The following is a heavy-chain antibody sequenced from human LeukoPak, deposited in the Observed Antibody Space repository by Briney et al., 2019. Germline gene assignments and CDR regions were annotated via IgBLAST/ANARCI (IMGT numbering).Heavy chain of an antibody. D-gene: IGHD5-12*01. Sequence: PGGSLRLSCAASGFMFRDAAMTWVRQAPGKGLDWVALIASSGLNTYYADSVRGRFTISRDNSKNTLSLQMNSLRVEDTAIYYCARDIELSTWGLGTLVTVSS. CDR3: ARDIELST. J-gene: IGHJ3*01. V-gene: IGHV3-23*01. CDR1: GFMFRDAA. CDR2: IASSGLNT.